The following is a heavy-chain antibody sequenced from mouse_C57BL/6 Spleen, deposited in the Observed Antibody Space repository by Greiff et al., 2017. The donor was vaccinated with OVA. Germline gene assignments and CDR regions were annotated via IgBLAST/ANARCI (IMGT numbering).Heavy chain of an antibody. D-gene: IGHD2-4*01. CDR1: GYAFSSYW. CDR2: IYPGDGDT. CDR3: ARFDDDSAMDY. V-gene: IGHV1-80*01. J-gene: IGHJ4*01. Sequence: VKLMESGAELVKPGASVKISCKASGYAFSSYWMNWVKQRPGKGLEWIGQIYPGDGDTNYNGKFKGKATLTADKSSSTAYMQLSSLTSEDSAVYFCARFDDDSAMDYWGQGTSVTVSS.